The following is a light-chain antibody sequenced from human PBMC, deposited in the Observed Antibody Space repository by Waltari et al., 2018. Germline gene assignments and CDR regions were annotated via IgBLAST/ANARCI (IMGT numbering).Light chain of an antibody. V-gene: IGLV3-19*01. CDR2: GKS. J-gene: IGLJ2*01. Sequence: QQKPERAPVLVIYGKSNRPSGIPDRFSGSSSGNTASLTITGAQAEDEADYYCNSRDSSGNHLKVFGGGTKLTVL. CDR3: NSRDSSGNHLKV.